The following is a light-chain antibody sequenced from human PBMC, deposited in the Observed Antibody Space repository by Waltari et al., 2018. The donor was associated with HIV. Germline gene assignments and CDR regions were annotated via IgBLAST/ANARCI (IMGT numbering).Light chain of an antibody. CDR2: SNN. Sequence: QSVLTQTPSLSGTPGQRVTISCSGGYSNIGSNTVNWYQQVPGTAPTLLIYSNNQRPLVGPGRCGCSKCGTQASMVSSELQYQDEADYHRVAWDDSRHGELFGGGTKMTVL. V-gene: IGLV1-44*01. CDR1: YSNIGSNT. J-gene: IGLJ2*01. CDR3: VAWDDSRHGEL.